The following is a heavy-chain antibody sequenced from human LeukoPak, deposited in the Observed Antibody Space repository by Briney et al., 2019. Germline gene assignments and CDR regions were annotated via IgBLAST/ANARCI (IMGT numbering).Heavy chain of an antibody. V-gene: IGHV3-11*04. CDR1: GFTFSDYY. D-gene: IGHD3-3*01. CDR3: ARRLDFWSGYWFDP. Sequence: GGSLRLSCAASGFTFSDYYMSWIRQAPGEGLEWVSYISSSGSTIYYADSVKGRFTISRDNAKNPLYLQMNSLRAEDTAVYYCARRLDFWSGYWFDPWGQGTLVTVSS. CDR2: ISSSGSTI. J-gene: IGHJ5*02.